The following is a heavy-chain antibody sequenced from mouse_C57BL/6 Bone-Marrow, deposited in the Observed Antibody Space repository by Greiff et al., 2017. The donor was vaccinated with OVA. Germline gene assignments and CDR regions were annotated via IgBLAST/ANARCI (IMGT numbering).Heavy chain of an antibody. J-gene: IGHJ1*03. Sequence: VQLQQSGPVLVKPGASVKMSCKASGYTFTDYYMNWVKQSHGKSLEWIGVINPYNGGTSYNQKFKGKATLTVDKSSSTAYMELNSLTSEDSAVYYCARRVFTTVVATYWYFDVWGTGTTVTVSS. CDR3: ARRVFTTVVATYWYFDV. V-gene: IGHV1-19*01. D-gene: IGHD1-1*01. CDR1: GYTFTDYY. CDR2: INPYNGGT.